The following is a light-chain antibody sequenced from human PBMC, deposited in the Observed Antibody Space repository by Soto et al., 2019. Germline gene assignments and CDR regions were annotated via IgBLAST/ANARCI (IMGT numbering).Light chain of an antibody. J-gene: IGLJ1*01. Sequence: QSGTAPPRPVSGAPGQSVTISCTGTSSDVGVYNYVSWYQQHPGKAPKLMIYDVTKRPSGVPDRFSGSKSANTASLTISGLQAEDEAYYYCCSYAGSYTFVFGNGTKVTVL. CDR3: CSYAGSYTFV. CDR1: SSDVGVYNY. CDR2: DVT. V-gene: IGLV2-11*01.